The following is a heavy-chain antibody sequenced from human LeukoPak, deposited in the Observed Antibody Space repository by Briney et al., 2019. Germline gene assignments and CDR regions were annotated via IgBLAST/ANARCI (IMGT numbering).Heavy chain of an antibody. CDR1: DGSISSGGYY. CDR3: ARHKQQLYRIDAFDI. J-gene: IGHJ3*02. CDR2: IYHSGRT. D-gene: IGHD6-13*01. V-gene: IGHV4-61*08. Sequence: RSSQTLSLTCTVSDGSISSGGYYWSWIRQPPGNGLEWIGYIYHSGRTNNNPSLRSRVTLSVDTSKNQFSLKLSSVTAADTAVYYCARHKQQLYRIDAFDIWGQGTMVTVSS.